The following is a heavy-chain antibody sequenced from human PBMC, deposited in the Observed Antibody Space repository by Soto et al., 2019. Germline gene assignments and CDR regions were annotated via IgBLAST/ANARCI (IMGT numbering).Heavy chain of an antibody. J-gene: IGHJ4*01. Sequence: ETLSLTCTVSGGSISSSSYYWGWIRQPPGKGLEWVSGISGSGRDTYYADSVKGRLTISRDNAKNTLFLQMNSLRAEDAASYYCAKERLEEVGTFFEFWGHGILVTVSS. CDR1: GGSISSSSYY. CDR3: AKERLEEVGTFFEF. D-gene: IGHD6-13*01. V-gene: IGHV3-23*01. CDR2: ISGSGRDT.